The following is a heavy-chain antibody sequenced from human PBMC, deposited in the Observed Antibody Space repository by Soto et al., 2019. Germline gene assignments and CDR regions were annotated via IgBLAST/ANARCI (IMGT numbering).Heavy chain of an antibody. V-gene: IGHV3-30*18. Sequence: GGSLRLSCAASGFTFSSYGMHWVRQAPGKGLEWVAVISYDGSNKYYADSVKGRFTISRDNSKNTLYLQMNSLRAEDTAVYYCAKLYYYDSSGYWAPLKTAYYYYGMDVWGQGTTVTVSS. D-gene: IGHD3-22*01. J-gene: IGHJ6*02. CDR3: AKLYYYDSSGYWAPLKTAYYYYGMDV. CDR2: ISYDGSNK. CDR1: GFTFSSYG.